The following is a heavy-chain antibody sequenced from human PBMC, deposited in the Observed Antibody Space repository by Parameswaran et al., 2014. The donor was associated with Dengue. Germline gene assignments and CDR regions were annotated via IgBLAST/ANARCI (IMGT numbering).Heavy chain of an antibody. J-gene: IGHJ4*02. D-gene: IGHD4-17*01. CDR3: ARDTGDYVFDY. Sequence: WVRQAPGQGLEWMGWINPNSGGTNYAQKFQGRVTMTRDTSISTAYMELSRLRSDDTAVYYCARDTGDYVFDYWGQGTLVTVSS. V-gene: IGHV1-2*02. CDR2: INPNSGGT.